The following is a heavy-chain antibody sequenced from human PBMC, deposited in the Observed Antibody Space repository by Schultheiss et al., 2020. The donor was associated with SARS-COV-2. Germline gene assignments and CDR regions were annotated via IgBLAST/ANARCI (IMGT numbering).Heavy chain of an antibody. CDR2: IYYSGST. CDR3: ARVRTVTTDFDY. V-gene: IGHV4-30-4*08. CDR1: GDSISTSSHY. Sequence: SQTLSLTCTVSGDSISTSSHYWAWIRQRPGKGLDWIGYIYYSGSTYYNPSLKSRVTISVDTSKNQFSLKLSSVTAADTAIYYCARVRTVTTDFDYWGQGSLVTVSS. J-gene: IGHJ4*02. D-gene: IGHD4-17*01.